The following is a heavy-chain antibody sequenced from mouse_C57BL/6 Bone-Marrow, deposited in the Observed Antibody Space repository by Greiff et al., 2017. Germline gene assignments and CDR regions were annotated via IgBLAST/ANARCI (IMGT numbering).Heavy chain of an antibody. CDR1: GFNIKDYY. CDR2: IDPEDGDT. V-gene: IGHV14-1*01. Sequence: VQLKESGAELVRPGASVKLSCTASGFNIKDYYMHWVKQRPEQGLEWIGRIDPEDGDTEYAPKFQGKATMTADPSSNTAYLQLSSLTSADTTVYYCTNRFDYWGQGTTLTVSS. J-gene: IGHJ2*01. CDR3: TNRFDY.